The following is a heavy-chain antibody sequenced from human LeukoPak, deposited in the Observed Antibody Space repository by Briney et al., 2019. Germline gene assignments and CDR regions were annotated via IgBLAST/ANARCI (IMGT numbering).Heavy chain of an antibody. Sequence: GGSLRLSCAASGFTFSSYGMHWVRQAPGKGLEWVGRIKSKTDGGTTDYAAPVKGRFTISRDDSKNTLYLQMNSLRTEDTAVYYCTTGGGIFFVFGYGGKEPRAPVSS. V-gene: IGHV3-15*01. D-gene: IGHD1-26*01. CDR1: GFTFSSYG. CDR3: TTGGGIFFVFGY. CDR2: IKSKTDGGTT. J-gene: IGHJ4*02.